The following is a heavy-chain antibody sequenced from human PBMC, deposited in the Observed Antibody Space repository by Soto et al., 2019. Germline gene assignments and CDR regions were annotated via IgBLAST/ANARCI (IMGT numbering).Heavy chain of an antibody. CDR2: IKSKTDGGTA. J-gene: IGHJ4*02. V-gene: IGHV3-15*01. CDR3: APSGGNPMRSDY. CDR1: GFTFSNAW. Sequence: EVQLVESGGGLVKPGGSLRLSCAASGFTFSNAWMTWVRQAPGKGLEWVGRIKSKTDGGTADYAAPLKGRFTISRDDSKNTLYLQVNSLETEDTAVYYCAPSGGNPMRSDYWGQGSLVTFSS. D-gene: IGHD2-15*01.